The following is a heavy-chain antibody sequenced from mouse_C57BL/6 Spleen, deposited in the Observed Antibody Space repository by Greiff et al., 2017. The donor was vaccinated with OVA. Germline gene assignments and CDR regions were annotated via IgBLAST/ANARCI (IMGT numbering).Heavy chain of an antibody. CDR2: IDPSASYT. V-gene: IGHV1-59*01. CDR3: AIDGSSPDD. J-gene: IGHJ2*01. D-gene: IGHD1-1*01. CDR1: GYTFTSYW. Sequence: QVQLQQPGAELVRPGTSVKLSCKASGYTFTSYWMHWVKQRPGQGLEWIGVIDPSASYTNYNQKFKGKATLTVDTSSSTAYMQLSSLTAEDAAVYYCAIDGSSPDDWGQGTTLTVSS.